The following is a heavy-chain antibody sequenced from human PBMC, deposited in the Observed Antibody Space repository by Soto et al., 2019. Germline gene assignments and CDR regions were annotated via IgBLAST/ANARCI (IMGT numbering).Heavy chain of an antibody. Sequence: GGSLRLSCAASGFTVSSNYMSWVRQAPGKGLEWVSLIYGGGSTYYADSVKGRFTISRDNSKNTLYLQMNSLRAEDTAVYYCARDMVRGMDVWGQGTTVTVSS. CDR2: IYGGGST. CDR3: ARDMVRGMDV. V-gene: IGHV3-66*01. D-gene: IGHD3-10*01. CDR1: GFTVSSNY. J-gene: IGHJ6*02.